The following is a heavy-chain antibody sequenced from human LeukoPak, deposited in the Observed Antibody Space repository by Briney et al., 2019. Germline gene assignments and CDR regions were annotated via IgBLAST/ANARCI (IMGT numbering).Heavy chain of an antibody. V-gene: IGHV3-7*03. Sequence: GGSLRLSCATSGFSFSNAWMNWVRQAPGKGLEWVAHINQDGNKKYYVDSVKGRFTIFRDNAKNSLYLQMNSLRAEDTAVYYCATGDYGVHGDYWGQGILVTVSS. CDR3: ATGDYGVHGDY. J-gene: IGHJ4*02. D-gene: IGHD4/OR15-4a*01. CDR1: GFSFSNAW. CDR2: INQDGNKK.